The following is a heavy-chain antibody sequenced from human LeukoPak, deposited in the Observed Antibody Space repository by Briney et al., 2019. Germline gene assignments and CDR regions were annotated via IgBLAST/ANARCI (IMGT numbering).Heavy chain of an antibody. D-gene: IGHD3-3*01. CDR2: INHSGST. V-gene: IGHV4-34*01. Sequence: PSETLSLTCAVDGGSFSGYYWSWIRQPPGKGLEWIGEINHSGSTNYNPSLKSRVTISVDTSKNQFSLKLSSVTAADTAVYYCARGLNYDFWSGYHYPYYYYYMDVWGKGTTVTVSS. CDR1: GGSFSGYY. J-gene: IGHJ6*03. CDR3: ARGLNYDFWSGYHYPYYYYYMDV.